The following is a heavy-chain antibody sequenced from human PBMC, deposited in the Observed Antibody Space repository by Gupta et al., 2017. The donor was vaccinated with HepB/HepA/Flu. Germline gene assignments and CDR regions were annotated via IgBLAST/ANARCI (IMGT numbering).Heavy chain of an antibody. V-gene: IGHV3-9*01. CDR1: GFTFDDYD. D-gene: IGHD3-16*01. Sequence: EVQLVESGGGLVQPGRSLRLSCAASGFTFDDYDMHWVRQAPGEGLAWVSRISWNSGSIGYADSVKGRFTISRDNAKNSLYLQMNSLRAGDTALYYCVKQRTSSYYFDYWGQGTLVTVSS. CDR3: VKQRTSSYYFDY. CDR2: ISWNSGSI. J-gene: IGHJ4*02.